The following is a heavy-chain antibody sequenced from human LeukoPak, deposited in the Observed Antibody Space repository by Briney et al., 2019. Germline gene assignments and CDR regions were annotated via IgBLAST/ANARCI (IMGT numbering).Heavy chain of an antibody. Sequence: GGSLRLSCAASGFTFSTYWMSWVRLAPGKGLEWVANIKQDGSEKYYVDSVKGRFTISGDNARNSLYLQMNSLRGEDTAVYYCARLSSGWYGDFDYWGQGTLVTVSS. J-gene: IGHJ4*02. CDR1: GFTFSTYW. CDR3: ARLSSGWYGDFDY. D-gene: IGHD6-19*01. CDR2: IKQDGSEK. V-gene: IGHV3-7*03.